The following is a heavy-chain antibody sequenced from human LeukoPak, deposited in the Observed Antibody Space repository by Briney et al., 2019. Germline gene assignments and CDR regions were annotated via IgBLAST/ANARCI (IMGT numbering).Heavy chain of an antibody. CDR3: ARGSITMVRGVPGYFDY. Sequence: ASVKVSCKASGYTFTGYYMHWVRQAPGQGLEWMGWINPNSGGTNYAQKFQGRVTMTRDTSISTAYMELSRLRSDDTAVYYCARGSITMVRGVPGYFDYWGQGTLVTVSS. J-gene: IGHJ4*02. CDR2: INPNSGGT. V-gene: IGHV1-2*02. CDR1: GYTFTGYY. D-gene: IGHD3-10*01.